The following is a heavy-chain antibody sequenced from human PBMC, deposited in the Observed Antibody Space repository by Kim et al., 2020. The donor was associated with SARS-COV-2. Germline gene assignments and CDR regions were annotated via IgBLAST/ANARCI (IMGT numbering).Heavy chain of an antibody. D-gene: IGHD3-3*01. J-gene: IGHJ4*02. Sequence: ASVKVSCKASGYTFINYDIFWVRQATGQGLEWMGWMNPKSGNTGFAQKFQGRITMTSNSSINTVYLGLSSLRSEDTAIYYCARLTLFPYSSGYFRLYYFDSWGQGTLVTVSS. V-gene: IGHV1-8*01. CDR1: GYTFINYD. CDR3: ARLTLFPYSSGYFRLYYFDS. CDR2: MNPKSGNT.